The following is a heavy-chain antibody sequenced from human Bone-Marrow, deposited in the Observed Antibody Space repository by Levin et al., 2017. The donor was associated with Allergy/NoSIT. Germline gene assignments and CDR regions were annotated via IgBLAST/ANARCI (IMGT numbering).Heavy chain of an antibody. D-gene: IGHD1-26*01. V-gene: IGHV3-15*01. CDR2: IKSETDGGTR. J-gene: IGHJ6*02. CDR1: GITLKNVW. Sequence: GESLKISCAGSGITLKNVWMSWVRQAPGKGLEWVGQIKSETDGGTRDYAAPVKGRFTISRHEPKNTVYLHMKNRKREDTAVDNCATADPRSGNYYWNGLHVWAPGPAVTVSS. CDR3: ATADPRSGNYYWNGLHV.